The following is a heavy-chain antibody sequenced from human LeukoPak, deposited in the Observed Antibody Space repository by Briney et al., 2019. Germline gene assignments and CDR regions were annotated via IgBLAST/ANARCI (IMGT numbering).Heavy chain of an antibody. CDR2: INPNSGGT. Sequence: ASVKVSCKASGYTFTGYYMHWVRQAPGQGLEWMGWINPNSGGTNYAQKFQGRVTMTRDTSISTAYMELSRLRFDDTAVYYCARDSAGIAAAVGSWFDPWGQGTLVTVSS. D-gene: IGHD6-13*01. V-gene: IGHV1-2*02. J-gene: IGHJ5*02. CDR1: GYTFTGYY. CDR3: ARDSAGIAAAVGSWFDP.